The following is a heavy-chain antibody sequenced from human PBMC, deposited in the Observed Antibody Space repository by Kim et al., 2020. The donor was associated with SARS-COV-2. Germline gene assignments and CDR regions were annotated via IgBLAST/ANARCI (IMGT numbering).Heavy chain of an antibody. CDR3: ARGLSCSSTSCFAGWFDP. J-gene: IGHJ5*02. CDR1: GYTFTSYD. Sequence: ASVKVSCKASGYTFTSYDINWVRQATGQGLEWMGWMNPNSGNTGYAQKFQGRVTMTRNTSISTAYMELSSLRSEDTAVYYCARGLSCSSTSCFAGWFDPWGQGTLVTVSS. D-gene: IGHD2-2*01. CDR2: MNPNSGNT. V-gene: IGHV1-8*02.